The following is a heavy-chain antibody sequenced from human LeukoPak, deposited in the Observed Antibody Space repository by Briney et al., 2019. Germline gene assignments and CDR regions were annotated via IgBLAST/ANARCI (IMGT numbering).Heavy chain of an antibody. J-gene: IGHJ6*02. CDR2: INPSGGST. D-gene: IGHD2-2*02. Sequence: GASVKVSCKASGYTFTGYYIHWVRQAPGQGLEWMGIINPSGGSTSYAQKFQGRVTMTRDTSTSTVYMELSSLRSEDTAVYYCARDQQYQLLYGQNYYYYGMDVWGQGTTVTVSS. V-gene: IGHV1-46*01. CDR3: ARDQQYQLLYGQNYYYYGMDV. CDR1: GYTFTGYY.